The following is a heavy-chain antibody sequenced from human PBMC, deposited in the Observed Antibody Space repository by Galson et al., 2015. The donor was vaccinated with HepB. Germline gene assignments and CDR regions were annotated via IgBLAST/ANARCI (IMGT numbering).Heavy chain of an antibody. CDR2: INPSGGST. CDR1: GYTFTSYY. V-gene: IGHV1-46*04. CDR3: ARPIDTSDPLSAFDI. D-gene: IGHD6-19*01. Sequence: SVKVSCKASGYTFTSYYMHWVRQAPGQGLEWMGIINPSGGSTSYAQKLQGRVTMTRDTSTSTVYMELSSLRSEDTAVYYCARPIDTSDPLSAFDIWGQGTMVTVSS. J-gene: IGHJ3*02.